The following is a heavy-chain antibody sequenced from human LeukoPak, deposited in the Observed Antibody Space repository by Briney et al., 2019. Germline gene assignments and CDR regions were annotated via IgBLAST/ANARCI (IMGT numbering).Heavy chain of an antibody. J-gene: IGHJ4*02. CDR1: GFTFTSYY. V-gene: IGHV1-46*01. Sequence: GASVKVSCKASGFTFTSYYMHWVRQAPGQGLEWMGIINPSGGSTSYAQKFQGRVTMTRDTSTSTVYMELSSLRSEDTAVYYCARGLESIVGATSLDYWGQGTLVTVSS. D-gene: IGHD1-26*01. CDR2: INPSGGST. CDR3: ARGLESIVGATSLDY.